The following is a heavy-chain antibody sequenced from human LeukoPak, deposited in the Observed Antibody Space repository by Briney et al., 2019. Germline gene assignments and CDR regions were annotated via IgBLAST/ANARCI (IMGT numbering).Heavy chain of an antibody. V-gene: IGHV3-23*05. CDR1: ELTSSTSW. J-gene: IGHJ4*02. Sequence: GGSLRLSCAASELTSSTSWMSWVRQAPGKGLEWVSALYIGGNTYYADSVRGRFTISRDNSKNTLYLQMNSLRAEDTAIYYCTTAAGYNYGQYWGQGTLVTVSS. D-gene: IGHD5-18*01. CDR2: LYIGGNT. CDR3: TTAAGYNYGQY.